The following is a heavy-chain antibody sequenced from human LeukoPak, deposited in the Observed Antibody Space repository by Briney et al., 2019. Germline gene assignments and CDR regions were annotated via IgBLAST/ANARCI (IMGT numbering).Heavy chain of an antibody. CDR1: GFTFSSYS. CDR2: ISSSSSYI. CDR3: ARDSRDYGDYVVDY. Sequence: GGSLRLSCAASGFTFSSYSMNWVRQAPGKGLEWVSSISSSSSYIYYADSVKGRFTISRDNAKNSLYLQMNSLRAEDTAVNYCARDSRDYGDYVVDYWGQGTLVTVSS. V-gene: IGHV3-21*01. D-gene: IGHD4-17*01. J-gene: IGHJ4*02.